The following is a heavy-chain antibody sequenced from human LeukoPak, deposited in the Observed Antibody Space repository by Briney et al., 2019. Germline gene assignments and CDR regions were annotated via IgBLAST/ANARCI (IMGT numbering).Heavy chain of an antibody. Sequence: GRSLRLSCAASGFTVSNWAIHWVRQAPGKGLEWVAAISYDGSNKFYADSVKGRFTISRDNSKNSLDLQMNSLRAEDMAVYYCARGYCSSTSCYNDYWGQGTLVTVSS. CDR3: ARGYCSSTSCYNDY. CDR1: GFTVSNWA. J-gene: IGHJ4*02. V-gene: IGHV3-30*04. D-gene: IGHD2-2*02. CDR2: ISYDGSNK.